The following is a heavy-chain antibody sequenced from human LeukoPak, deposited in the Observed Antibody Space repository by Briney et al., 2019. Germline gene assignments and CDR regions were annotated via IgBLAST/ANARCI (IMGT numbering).Heavy chain of an antibody. CDR2: IYHGGST. V-gene: IGHV4-38-2*02. CDR3: ARGYSSSWYGGY. Sequence: SETLSLTCTVSGYSISSGYYWGWIRQPPGKGLEWIGSIYHGGSTYYNPSLKSRVTISVDTSKNQFSLKLSSVTAADTAVYYCARGYSSSWYGGYWGQGTLVTVSS. D-gene: IGHD6-13*01. CDR1: GYSISSGYY. J-gene: IGHJ4*02.